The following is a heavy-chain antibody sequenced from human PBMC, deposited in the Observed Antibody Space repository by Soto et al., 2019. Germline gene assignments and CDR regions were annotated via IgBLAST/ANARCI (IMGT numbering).Heavy chain of an antibody. V-gene: IGHV3-23*01. J-gene: IGHJ4*02. Sequence: GGSLRLSCAASGFTFSTYAMTWVRQAPGKGPEWISGFSGLGGRGDDTHYADSVKGRFTISRDNSKNTLFLQMDSLRAEDTAVYFCLSGGFGQTLDYWGQGILVTVSS. CDR1: GFTFSTYA. CDR3: LSGGFGQTLDY. CDR2: FSGLGGRGDDT. D-gene: IGHD3-16*01.